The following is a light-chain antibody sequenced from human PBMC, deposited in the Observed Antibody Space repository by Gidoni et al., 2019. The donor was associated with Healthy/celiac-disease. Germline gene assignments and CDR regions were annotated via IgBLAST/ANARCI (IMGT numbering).Light chain of an antibody. CDR3: NSRDSSGNHDVV. V-gene: IGLV3-19*01. CDR2: GKN. Sequence: SSELTQDPAVSVALGQTVRITCQGDSLRSYYASWYQQTPGQAPVLVIYGKNNRPSGIPDRFSGSSSGNTASLTITGAQAEDEADYYCNSRDSSGNHDVVFGGGTKLTVL. J-gene: IGLJ2*01. CDR1: SLRSYY.